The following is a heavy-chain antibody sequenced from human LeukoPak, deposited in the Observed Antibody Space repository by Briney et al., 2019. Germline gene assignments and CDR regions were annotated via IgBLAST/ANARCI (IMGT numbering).Heavy chain of an antibody. CDR1: GFTFSSYE. D-gene: IGHD3-16*02. V-gene: IGHV3-48*03. CDR3: ARRSGYDYVWGSYRYSNYFDY. J-gene: IGHJ4*02. CDR2: ISSSGSTI. Sequence: PGGSLRLSCAASGFTFSSYEMNWVRQAPGKGLEWVSYISSSGSTIYYADSVKGRFTISRDNAKNSLYLQMNSLRAEDTAVYYCARRSGYDYVWGSYRYSNYFDYWGQGTLVTVSS.